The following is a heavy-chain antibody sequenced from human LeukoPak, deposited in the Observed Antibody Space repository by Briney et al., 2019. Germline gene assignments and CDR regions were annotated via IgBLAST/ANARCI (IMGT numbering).Heavy chain of an antibody. V-gene: IGHV4-4*07. D-gene: IGHD6-13*01. CDR1: GGSISSYY. Sequence: SETLSLTCTVSGGSISSYYWSWIRQPAGKGLEWIGRIYTSGSTNYNPTLKSRVTMSVDTSKNQFSLKLRPVTAADTAVYYCARGRAAAGTDWFDPWGQGTLVTVSS. CDR3: ARGRAAAGTDWFDP. J-gene: IGHJ5*02. CDR2: IYTSGST.